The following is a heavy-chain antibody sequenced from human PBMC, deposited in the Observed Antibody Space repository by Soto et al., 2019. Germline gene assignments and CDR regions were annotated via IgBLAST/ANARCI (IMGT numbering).Heavy chain of an antibody. D-gene: IGHD6-13*01. Sequence: GGSLRLSCAASGFTFDYYAMHWVRQAPGKGLEWVSGISWNSGSIGYADSVKGRFTISRDNAKNSLYLQMNSLRAEDTALYYCAKAPYSSSWYNWFDPWGQGTLVTVSS. CDR3: AKAPYSSSWYNWFDP. J-gene: IGHJ5*02. V-gene: IGHV3-9*01. CDR2: ISWNSGSI. CDR1: GFTFDYYA.